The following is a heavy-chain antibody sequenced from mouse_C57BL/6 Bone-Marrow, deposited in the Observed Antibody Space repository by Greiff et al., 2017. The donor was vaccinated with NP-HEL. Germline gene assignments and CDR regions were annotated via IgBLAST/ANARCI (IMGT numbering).Heavy chain of an antibody. CDR2: IWRGGST. J-gene: IGHJ4*01. D-gene: IGHD1-1*01. CDR1: GFSLTSYG. CDR3: ATIVAGAMDY. Sequence: VQLQQSGPGLVQPSQSLSITCTVSGFSLTSYGVHWVRQSPGKGLEWLGVIWRGGSTDYNAAFMSGLSITKENSKTHVFFQLNSLHAAATAIYFCATIVAGAMDYWGQGTSVTVPS. V-gene: IGHV2-5*01.